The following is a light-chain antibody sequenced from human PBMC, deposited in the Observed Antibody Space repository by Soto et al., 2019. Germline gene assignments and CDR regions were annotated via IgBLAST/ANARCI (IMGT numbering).Light chain of an antibody. J-gene: IGLJ1*01. Sequence: ALAQPRSVSGSPGQSVTISCTGTSSDVGGYNYVSWYQQHPGKAPKLMIYDVSKRPSGVPDRFSGSKSGNTASLTISGLQAEDEADYYCCSYAGSYTYVFGTGTKVTVL. CDR2: DVS. CDR1: SSDVGGYNY. V-gene: IGLV2-11*01. CDR3: CSYAGSYTYV.